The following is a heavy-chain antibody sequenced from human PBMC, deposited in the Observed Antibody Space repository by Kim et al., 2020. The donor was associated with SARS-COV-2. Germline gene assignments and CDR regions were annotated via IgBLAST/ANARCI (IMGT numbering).Heavy chain of an antibody. CDR3: ARDKVGAYGGGDCQTYFQH. D-gene: IGHD2-21*02. V-gene: IGHV3-30*01. J-gene: IGHJ1*01. Sequence: GRITITRDKSQNTLYLQMNSLRAEDTAVYYCARDKVGAYGGGDCQTYFQHWGQGTLVTVSS.